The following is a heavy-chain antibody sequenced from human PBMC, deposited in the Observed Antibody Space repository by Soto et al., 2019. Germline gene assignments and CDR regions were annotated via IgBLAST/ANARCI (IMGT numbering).Heavy chain of an antibody. J-gene: IGHJ4*02. D-gene: IGHD1-26*01. Sequence: EVQLLESGGGLVQPGGSLRLSCAASGFTFSSYVMDWVRQAPGKGLEWVASISGSSSSTYYADSVKGRFTITRDNSKSTVYLQINSLRAEDAAVYYCARASYFVFDHWGQGALVTVSS. V-gene: IGHV3-23*01. CDR3: ARASYFVFDH. CDR1: GFTFSSYV. CDR2: ISGSSSST.